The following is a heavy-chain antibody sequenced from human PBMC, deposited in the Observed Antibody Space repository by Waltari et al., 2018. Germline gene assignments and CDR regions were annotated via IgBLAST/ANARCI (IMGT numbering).Heavy chain of an antibody. CDR1: GFSLRTSGVG. J-gene: IGHJ5*02. CDR3: AHDIAAAGRLAGFDP. CDR2: IYWNDDK. V-gene: IGHV2-5*01. D-gene: IGHD6-13*01. Sequence: QITLKESGPTLVKPTQTLTLTCTFSGFSLRTSGVGVGWIRQPPGKALEWLALIYWNDDKRYSPSLKSRLTITKDTSKNQVVLTMTNMDPVDTATYYCAHDIAAAGRLAGFDPWGQGTLVTVSS.